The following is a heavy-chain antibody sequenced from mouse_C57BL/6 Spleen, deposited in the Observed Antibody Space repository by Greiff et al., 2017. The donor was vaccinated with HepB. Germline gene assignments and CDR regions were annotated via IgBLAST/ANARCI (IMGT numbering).Heavy chain of an antibody. CDR3: ARGGTAQATDY. Sequence: VQLQQPGAELVKPGASVKLSCKASGYTFTSYWMQWVKQRPGQGLEWIGEIDPSDSYTNYNQKFKGKAKLTVDTSSSTAYMQLSSLTSEDSAVYYCARGGTAQATDYWGQGTTLTVSS. D-gene: IGHD3-2*02. CDR2: IDPSDSYT. J-gene: IGHJ2*01. CDR1: GYTFTSYW. V-gene: IGHV1-50*01.